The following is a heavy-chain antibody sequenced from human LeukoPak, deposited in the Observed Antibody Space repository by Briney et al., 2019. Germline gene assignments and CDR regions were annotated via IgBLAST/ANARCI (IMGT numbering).Heavy chain of an antibody. V-gene: IGHV1-18*01. CDR2: ISAYNGNT. Sequence: ASVKVSCKASGYTFTRYGISWVRQAPGQGLEWMGWISAYNGNTNYVQKLQGRVTMTTDTSTSTAYMELRSLRSDDTAVYYCARLSGSYSQSGWFDPWGQGTLVTVSS. CDR3: ARLSGSYSQSGWFDP. J-gene: IGHJ5*02. D-gene: IGHD1-26*01. CDR1: GYTFTRYG.